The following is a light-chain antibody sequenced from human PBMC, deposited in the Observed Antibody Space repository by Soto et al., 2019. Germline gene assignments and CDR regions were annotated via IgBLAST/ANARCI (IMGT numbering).Light chain of an antibody. CDR1: SSDVGGYKY. CDR2: DVS. J-gene: IGLJ1*01. Sequence: QSALTQPASVSGSPGQSITISCTGTSSDVGGYKYVFWYQQHPGKAPKLIIYDVSNRPSGVSNRFSGSKSGNTASLTISGLQAEDEADYYCSSYTSSSTYVFGAGTQLTVL. CDR3: SSYTSSSTYV. V-gene: IGLV2-14*01.